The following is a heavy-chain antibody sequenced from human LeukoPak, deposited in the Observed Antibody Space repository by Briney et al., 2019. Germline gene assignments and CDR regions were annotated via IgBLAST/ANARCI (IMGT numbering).Heavy chain of an antibody. Sequence: GGSLRLSCAASGLTVSSNYMSWVRQAPGKGLEWVSVIYSGGSTYYADSVKGRFTISRDNSKNTLYLQMNSLRAEDTAVYYCAGEVPYYYDSSGYYDGWGQGTLVTVSS. D-gene: IGHD3-22*01. CDR2: IYSGGST. J-gene: IGHJ4*02. CDR3: AGEVPYYYDSSGYYDG. V-gene: IGHV3-53*01. CDR1: GLTVSSNY.